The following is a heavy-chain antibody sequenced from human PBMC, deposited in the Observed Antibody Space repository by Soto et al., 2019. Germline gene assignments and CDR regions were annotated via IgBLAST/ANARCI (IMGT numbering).Heavy chain of an antibody. V-gene: IGHV4-39*01. Sequence: SETLSLTCTVSGGFISSSGYYWGWLRQAPGMRLEWLGSIHYRGSTHCKSSLQSRVTISVDRSKNQFSLKLSSVTAADTAVYYCARHTPAISISDHWGQGTLVTVSS. D-gene: IGHD2-15*01. CDR3: ARHTPAISISDH. CDR2: IHYRGST. CDR1: GGFISSSGYY. J-gene: IGHJ4*02.